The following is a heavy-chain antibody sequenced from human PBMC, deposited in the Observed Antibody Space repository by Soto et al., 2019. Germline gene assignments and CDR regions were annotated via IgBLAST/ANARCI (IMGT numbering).Heavy chain of an antibody. CDR3: AKGNYNYGDALDI. J-gene: IGHJ3*02. V-gene: IGHV3-23*01. CDR2: ISGSGGSI. Sequence: PGGSLRLSCAASGFTFSNHAMSWVRQAPRKGLEWVSAISGSGGSIFYADSVKGQFTISRDNSKNTLFLQMNSLRAEDTAVYFCAKGNYNYGDALDIWGQGTMVTVPS. D-gene: IGHD4-17*01. CDR1: GFTFSNHA.